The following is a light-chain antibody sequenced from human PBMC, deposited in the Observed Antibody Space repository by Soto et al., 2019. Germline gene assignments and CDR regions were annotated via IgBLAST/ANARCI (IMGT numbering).Light chain of an antibody. CDR3: QQSYSIPYT. CDR2: PAS. CDR1: QSISSY. Sequence: DIQMTQSPSSLSASVGDRVTITCRVSQSISSYLNWYQQKPGKAPKLLIYPASSLQSGVPSRFSGSGSATDFTLTISSLHPEDFATYYCQQSYSIPYTFGQGTKLEI. V-gene: IGKV1-39*01. J-gene: IGKJ2*01.